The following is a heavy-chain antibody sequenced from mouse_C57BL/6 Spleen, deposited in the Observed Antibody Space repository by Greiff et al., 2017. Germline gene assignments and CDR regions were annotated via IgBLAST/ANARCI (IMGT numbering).Heavy chain of an antibody. CDR2: INPYNGGT. CDR1: GYTFTDYY. J-gene: IGHJ2*01. D-gene: IGHD2-4*01. Sequence: VQLKESGPVLVKPGASVKMSCKASGYTFTDYYMNWVKQSHGKSLEWIGVINPYNGGTSYNQKFKGKATLTVDKSSSTAYMELNSLTSEDSAVYYCRYYDYDASFDYWGQGTTLTVSS. CDR3: RYYDYDASFDY. V-gene: IGHV1-19*01.